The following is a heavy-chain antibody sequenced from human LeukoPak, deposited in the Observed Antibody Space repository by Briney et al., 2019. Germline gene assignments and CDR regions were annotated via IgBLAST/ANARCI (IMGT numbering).Heavy chain of an antibody. J-gene: IGHJ3*02. V-gene: IGHV3-11*01. CDR2: ISYSGNTV. D-gene: IGHD4-23*01. CDR3: ARGRWELHDAFDI. CDR1: GYTFSDYF. Sequence: GGSLRLSCAASGYTFSDYFMSWIRQAPGKGLEWVSYISYSGNTVYYAESVKARSTISRDNAKRSVYLQVNSLRAEDTAVCYCARGRWELHDAFDIWGQGAMVTVSS.